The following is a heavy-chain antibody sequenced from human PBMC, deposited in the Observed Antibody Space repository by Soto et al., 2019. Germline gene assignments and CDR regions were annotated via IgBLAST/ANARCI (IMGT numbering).Heavy chain of an antibody. D-gene: IGHD6-13*01. CDR1: GFTFSDHY. Sequence: EVQLVESGGGLVQPEGSLRLSGAASGFTFSDHYMDCVRQAPGKGREWVGRIKNKANSYTTEYAAPLKCRFIISRDESKISAFLQMNRPKTDATAVYYCTLGRLGSSRASDDLGQGILVTVSS. J-gene: IGHJ4*02. CDR2: IKNKANSYTT. CDR3: TLGRLGSSRASDD. V-gene: IGHV3-72*01.